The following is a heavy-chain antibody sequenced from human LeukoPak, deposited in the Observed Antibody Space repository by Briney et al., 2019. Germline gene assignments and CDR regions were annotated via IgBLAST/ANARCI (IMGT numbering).Heavy chain of an antibody. CDR2: ISGSDGNT. D-gene: IGHD3-10*01. CDR3: TTDPVRVLWFGELLWVDY. V-gene: IGHV3-23*01. J-gene: IGHJ4*02. Sequence: GGSLRLSCAASGFTFSSYAMSWVRQAPGKGLEWVSAISGSDGNTYYAASVKGRFTISRDNSKNTLYLQMNSLKTEDTAVYYCTTDPVRVLWFGELLWVDYWGQGTLVTVSS. CDR1: GFTFSSYA.